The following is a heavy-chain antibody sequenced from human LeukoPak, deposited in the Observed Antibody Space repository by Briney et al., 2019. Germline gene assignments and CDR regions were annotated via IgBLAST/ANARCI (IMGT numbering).Heavy chain of an antibody. CDR3: AILGELSYYGMDV. CDR1: GFTVSSNY. Sequence: PGGSLRLSCAASGFTVSSNYMSWVRQAPGKGLEWVSVIYSGGSTYYADSVKGRFTISRDNSKNTLYLQMNSLSAEDTAVYYCAILGELSYYGMDVWGQGTTVTVSS. D-gene: IGHD3-10*01. J-gene: IGHJ6*02. V-gene: IGHV3-66*01. CDR2: IYSGGST.